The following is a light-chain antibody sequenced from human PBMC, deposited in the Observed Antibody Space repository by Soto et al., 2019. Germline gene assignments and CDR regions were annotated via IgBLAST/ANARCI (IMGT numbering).Light chain of an antibody. Sequence: PGERATLSCRASQSVTSSYLAWYQQKPGQPPRLLIFGTSTRATGIPDRFSGSGSGTDFTITISRLEPEDFALYYCQQYDVSRTFGQGNKVDIK. CDR3: QQYDVSRT. CDR1: QSVTSSY. J-gene: IGKJ1*01. CDR2: GTS. V-gene: IGKV3-20*01.